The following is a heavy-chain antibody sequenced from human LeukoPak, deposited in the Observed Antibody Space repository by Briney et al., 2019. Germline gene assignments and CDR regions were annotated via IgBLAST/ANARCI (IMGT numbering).Heavy chain of an antibody. J-gene: IGHJ5*02. CDR1: GFTFTSSA. Sequence: ASVKVSCTASGFTFTSSAVQWVRQARGQRLEWIGWIVVGSGNTNYAQKFQERVTITRDMSTSTAYMELSSLRSEDTAAYYCAAGEGYCSGGSCYYDWFDPWGQGTLVTVSS. D-gene: IGHD2-15*01. V-gene: IGHV1-58*01. CDR2: IVVGSGNT. CDR3: AAGEGYCSGGSCYYDWFDP.